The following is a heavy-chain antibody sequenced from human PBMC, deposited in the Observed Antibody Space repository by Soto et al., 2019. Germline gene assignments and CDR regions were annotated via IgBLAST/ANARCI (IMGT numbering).Heavy chain of an antibody. Sequence: EVQLVESGGGLVQPGGSLRLSCAASGFTFSSYWMHWVRQAPGKGLVWVSRIHSDGGTTTYADSVKGRFTMSRDNAKNPIYLQMNSLRAEDTAVYYCARTYGSNAHFAYWGQGNLVNVSS. J-gene: IGHJ4*02. D-gene: IGHD4-17*01. CDR3: ARTYGSNAHFAY. V-gene: IGHV3-74*01. CDR2: IHSDGGTT. CDR1: GFTFSSYW.